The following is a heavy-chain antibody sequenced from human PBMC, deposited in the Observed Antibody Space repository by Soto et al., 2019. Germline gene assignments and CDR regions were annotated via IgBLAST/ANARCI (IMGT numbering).Heavy chain of an antibody. CDR1: GFTFTSSA. CDR3: AADLPDMVRNQT. Sequence: ASVKVSCKASGFTFTSSAVQWVRQARGQRLEWIGWIVVGGGNTNYAQKFQERVTITRDMSTSTAYMELSSLRSEDTAVYYCAADLPDMVRNQTWGQGTLVTVSS. D-gene: IGHD3-10*01. J-gene: IGHJ5*02. CDR2: IVVGGGNT. V-gene: IGHV1-58*01.